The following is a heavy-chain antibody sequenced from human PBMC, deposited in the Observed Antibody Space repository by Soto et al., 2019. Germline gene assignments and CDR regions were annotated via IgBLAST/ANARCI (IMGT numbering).Heavy chain of an antibody. J-gene: IGHJ4*02. Sequence: EVQLVESGGGLVQPGGSLRLSCAASGFTFSNYWMSWVRQAPGQGLEWVANIKQDGSEKYYVDSVKGRFTISRDNAKNSLYLQMNSMRAEDTAVYYCARDRAVGALDYWGQGTLVTVSS. V-gene: IGHV3-7*05. CDR1: GFTFSNYW. CDR2: IKQDGSEK. D-gene: IGHD1-26*01. CDR3: ARDRAVGALDY.